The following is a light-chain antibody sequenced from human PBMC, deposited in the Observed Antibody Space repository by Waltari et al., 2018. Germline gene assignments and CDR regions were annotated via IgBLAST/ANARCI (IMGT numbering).Light chain of an antibody. CDR1: PSDVGAYDL. J-gene: IGLJ1*01. CDR3: CSYAGRGTYV. Sequence: QSALTQPASVSGTPGPSLTISCTGPPSDVGAYDLVSCYQQHPGEAPKLLICEVFKRPSDISSRFSGSKSGSTASLTISGLQPEDEGDYYCCSYAGRGTYVFGSGTKVTVL. V-gene: IGLV2-23*02. CDR2: EVF.